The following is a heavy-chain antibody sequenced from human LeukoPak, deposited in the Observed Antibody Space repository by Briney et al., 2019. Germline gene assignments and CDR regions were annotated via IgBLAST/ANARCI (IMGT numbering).Heavy chain of an antibody. CDR1: GFTFSSYA. V-gene: IGHV3-23*01. D-gene: IGHD2-2*02. CDR2: ISGSGGST. J-gene: IGHJ3*02. Sequence: GGSQRLSCAASGFTFSSYAMSWVRQAPGKGLEWVSAISGSGGSTYYADSVKGRFTISRDNSKNTLYLQMNSLRAEDTAVYYCANPGVVPAAIREPRDDAFDIWGQGTMVTVSS. CDR3: ANPGVVPAAIREPRDDAFDI.